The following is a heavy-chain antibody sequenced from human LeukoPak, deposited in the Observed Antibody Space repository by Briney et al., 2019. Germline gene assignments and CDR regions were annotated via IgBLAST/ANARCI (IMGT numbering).Heavy chain of an antibody. D-gene: IGHD3-3*01. CDR1: GFTFSSYA. CDR2: ISGSGGST. V-gene: IGHV3-23*01. J-gene: IGHJ4*02. Sequence: GGSLRLFCAASGFTFSSYAMSWVRQAPGKGLEWVSAISGSGGSTYYADSVKGRFTISRDNSKNTLYLQMNSLRAEDTAVYYCAKHPNYDFWSGYYTDFDYWGQGXLVTV. CDR3: AKHPNYDFWSGYYTDFDY.